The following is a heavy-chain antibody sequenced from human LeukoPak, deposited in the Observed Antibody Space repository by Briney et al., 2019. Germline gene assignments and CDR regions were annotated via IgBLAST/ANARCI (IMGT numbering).Heavy chain of an antibody. CDR1: GYTFTRNY. D-gene: IGHD3-22*01. CDR2: INPSGGST. V-gene: IGHV1-46*01. Sequence: ASVKVPCKASGYTFTRNYIHWVRQAPGQGLEWRGIINPSGGSTSYAQRFQGRVIMTRDTSTSTVYMELSSLTSEDTVVYYCARGPDDGSSGYYYSDYWGQGTLVTVSS. CDR3: ARGPDDGSSGYYYSDY. J-gene: IGHJ4*02.